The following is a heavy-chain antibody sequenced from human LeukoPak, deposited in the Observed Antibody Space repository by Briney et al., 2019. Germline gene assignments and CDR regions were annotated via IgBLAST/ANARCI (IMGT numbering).Heavy chain of an antibody. Sequence: GGSLRLSCAASGFTFSNYGMHWVRQAPGKGLEWVAIIWYDGSNKYYVDSVKGRFTISRDNSKNTLYLQMNSLRAEDTAVYYCARDRMVVAASDYFDYWGQGTLVTVSS. D-gene: IGHD2-15*01. CDR1: GFTFSNYG. J-gene: IGHJ4*02. CDR3: ARDRMVVAASDYFDY. CDR2: IWYDGSNK. V-gene: IGHV3-30*02.